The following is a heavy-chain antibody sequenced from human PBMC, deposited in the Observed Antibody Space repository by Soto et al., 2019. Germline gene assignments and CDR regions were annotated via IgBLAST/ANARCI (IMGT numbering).Heavy chain of an antibody. CDR1: GYTFTHYY. D-gene: IGHD6-25*01. CDR2: INPPSGST. V-gene: IGHV1-46*01. CDR3: ARDLAAGDH. Sequence: QVQLVQSGAEVKKPGASVKLSCRTSGYTFTHYYIHWVRQAPGQGLERLAIINPPSGSTNYAQDFLGRGTLTMDTSTTTVYMELIGLRAEDSAIFYCARDLAAGDHWGQGTLVTVSS. J-gene: IGHJ4*02.